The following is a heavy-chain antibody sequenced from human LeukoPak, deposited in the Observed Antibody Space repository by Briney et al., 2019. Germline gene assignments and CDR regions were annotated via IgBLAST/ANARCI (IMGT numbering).Heavy chain of an antibody. CDR3: ARETAAADFVYYGMDV. Sequence: GSSVKVSCKASGGTFSRYAISWVRQAPGQGLEWMGRIIPILGIANYAQKFQGRVTITADKSTSTAYMELSSLRSEDTAVYYCARETAAADFVYYGMDVWGQGTTVTVSS. CDR1: GGTFSRYA. D-gene: IGHD6-13*01. V-gene: IGHV1-69*04. J-gene: IGHJ6*02. CDR2: IIPILGIA.